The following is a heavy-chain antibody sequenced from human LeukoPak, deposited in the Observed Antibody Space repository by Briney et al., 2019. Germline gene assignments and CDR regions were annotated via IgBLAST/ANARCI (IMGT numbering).Heavy chain of an antibody. CDR2: INTDGSST. CDR3: ARDHGAYYDFWSGYYDFFDY. CDR1: GFTFSSYW. Sequence: GGSLRLSCAASGFTFSSYWMHWVRQAPGKGLVWVSRINTDGSSTSYADSVKGRFTISRDNAKNTLYLQMNSLRAEDTAVYYCARDHGAYYDFWSGYYDFFDYWGQGTLVTVSS. V-gene: IGHV3-74*01. J-gene: IGHJ4*02. D-gene: IGHD3-3*01.